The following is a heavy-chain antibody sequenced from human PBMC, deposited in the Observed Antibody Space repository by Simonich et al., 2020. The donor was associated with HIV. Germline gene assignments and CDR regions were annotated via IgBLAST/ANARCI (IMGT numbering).Heavy chain of an antibody. CDR2: IKKDGSDK. D-gene: IGHD1-26*01. Sequence: EVQLVESGGGLVLPGGSLRLSCAASAFTYSRYSMNWVRQAPGKGLEWVANIKKDGSDKYYVDSVKGRFTISRDNAKNSLYLQMKSLRAEDTAVYYCARGGWELYGGAFDIWGQGTMVTVSS. V-gene: IGHV3-7*01. CDR3: ARGGWELYGGAFDI. J-gene: IGHJ3*02. CDR1: AFTYSRYS.